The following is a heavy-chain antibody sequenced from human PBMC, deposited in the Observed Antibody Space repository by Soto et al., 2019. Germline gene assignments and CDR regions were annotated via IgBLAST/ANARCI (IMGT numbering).Heavy chain of an antibody. Sequence: GGSLRLSCAASGFTFSSYWMSWVRQAPGKGLEWVANIKQDGSEKYYVDSVKGRFTISRDNAKNSLYLQMNSLRAEDTAVYYCARDHFARENGYYYYYYMDVWGKGTTVTVSS. CDR2: IKQDGSEK. CDR3: ARDHFARENGYYYYYYMDV. J-gene: IGHJ6*03. V-gene: IGHV3-7*01. CDR1: GFTFSSYW. D-gene: IGHD1-26*01.